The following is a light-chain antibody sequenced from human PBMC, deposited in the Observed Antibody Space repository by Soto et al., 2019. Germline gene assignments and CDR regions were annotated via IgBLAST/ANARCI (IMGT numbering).Light chain of an antibody. CDR1: QSVNRD. CDR2: GAS. Sequence: EIVMTQSPATLSVSPGERATLSCRASQSVNRDLAWYQQKPGQAPRLLISGASTRATGIPARFSGSGSGTEFTLTISSLQSEDFAVYYCQQYNNWPPMTFGGGTKVEIK. CDR3: QQYNNWPPMT. J-gene: IGKJ4*01. V-gene: IGKV3-15*01.